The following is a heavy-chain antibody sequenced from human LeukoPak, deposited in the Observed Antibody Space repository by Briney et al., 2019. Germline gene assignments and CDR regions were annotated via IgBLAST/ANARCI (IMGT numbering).Heavy chain of an antibody. CDR3: ARDRQDYDYVWGSYRLPPSYYYYMDV. D-gene: IGHD3-16*02. V-gene: IGHV4-39*07. CDR1: GGSIMSTSYY. J-gene: IGHJ6*03. Sequence: SETLSLTCSVSGGSIMSTSYYWGWIRQTPGKGLEWIGYIYYSGSTYYNPSLKSRVTISVDTSKNQFSLKLSSVTAADTAVYYCARDRQDYDYVWGSYRLPPSYYYYMDVWGKGTTVTVSS. CDR2: IYYSGST.